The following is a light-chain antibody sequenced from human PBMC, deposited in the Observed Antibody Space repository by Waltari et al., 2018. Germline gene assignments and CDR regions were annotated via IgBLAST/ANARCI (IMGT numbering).Light chain of an antibody. CDR2: DVS. V-gene: IGLV2-14*03. CDR1: SSYVGGFNY. J-gene: IGLJ1*01. Sequence: QSALTQPASVSGSPGQSITISCTGTSSYVGGFNYVSWYQQHPDKAPKLMLYDVSDRPSGVSNRFSGSKSGNTASLTISGLQTEDEADYYCTSYTTTSPLVFGTGTRVTVL. CDR3: TSYTTTSPLV.